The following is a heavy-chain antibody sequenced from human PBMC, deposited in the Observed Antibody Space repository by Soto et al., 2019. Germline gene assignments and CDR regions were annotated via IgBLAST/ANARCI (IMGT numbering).Heavy chain of an antibody. CDR2: IWYDGSQK. J-gene: IGHJ6*02. V-gene: IGHV3-33*01. CDR3: ARVDCTGGSCRPYYYYDMDV. Sequence: SLLLSCAASGFTFSTYGMNGVRQAAGKGLEWVAVIWYDGSQKYYADSVKGRFTVSRDNSKNTLYLQMNNLRVEDTAVYYCARVDCTGGSCRPYYYYDMDVWGQGTTVTVSS. CDR1: GFTFSTYG. D-gene: IGHD2-15*01.